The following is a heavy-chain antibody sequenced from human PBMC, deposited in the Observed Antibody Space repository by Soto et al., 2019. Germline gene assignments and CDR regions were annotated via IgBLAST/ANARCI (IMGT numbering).Heavy chain of an antibody. Sequence: QVQLQESGPGLVKPSETLSLTCTVSGGSISSYYWSWIRQPPGKGLEWIGSIYYSGRTNYNPSLTGRVTISVDTCKSQCSLELSDVTAADTAVYYCARGLGIAAAGCFPGRYYFDYWGQGTLVTVSS. D-gene: IGHD6-13*01. J-gene: IGHJ4*02. CDR2: IYYSGRT. V-gene: IGHV4-59*01. CDR3: ARGLGIAAAGCFPGRYYFDY. CDR1: GGSISSYY.